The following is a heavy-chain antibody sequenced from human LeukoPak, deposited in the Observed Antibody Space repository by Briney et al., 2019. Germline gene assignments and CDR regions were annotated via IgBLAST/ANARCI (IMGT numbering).Heavy chain of an antibody. CDR2: ISWGSNVI. CDR3: ARDPGYSYALDH. J-gene: IGHJ4*02. D-gene: IGHD5-18*01. V-gene: IGHV3-48*02. Sequence: GGSLRLSCVGSGFIFSSSAMSWVRQAPGKGLEWLSYISWGSNVIYYADSVKGRFTTSRDDAKNSLFLQMNSLRDEDTALYYCARDPGYSYALDHWGRGTLVTVSS. CDR1: GFIFSSSA.